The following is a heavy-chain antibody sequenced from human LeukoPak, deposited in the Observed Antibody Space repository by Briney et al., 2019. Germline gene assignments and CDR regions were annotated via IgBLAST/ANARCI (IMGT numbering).Heavy chain of an antibody. CDR1: GFTFSSYA. V-gene: IGHV3-30-3*01. Sequence: GRSLRLSCAASGFTFSSYAMHWVRQAPGKGLEWVAVISYDGSNKYYADSVKGRFTISRDNSKNTLYLQMNSLRAEDTAVYYCARDTIQLWSPTTLDYWGQGTLVTVSS. J-gene: IGHJ4*02. CDR2: ISYDGSNK. D-gene: IGHD5-18*01. CDR3: ARDTIQLWSPTTLDY.